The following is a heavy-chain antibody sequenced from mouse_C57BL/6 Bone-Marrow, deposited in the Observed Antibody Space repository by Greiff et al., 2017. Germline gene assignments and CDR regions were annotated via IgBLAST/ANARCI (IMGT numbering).Heavy chain of an antibody. CDR3: AREAYDDEEAYDMDD. D-gene: IGHD2-4*01. CDR2: INYDGSST. CDR1: GFTFSDYY. V-gene: IGHV5-16*01. J-gene: IGHJ4*01. Sequence: EVMLVESEGGLVQPGSSMKLSCTASGFTFSDYYMAWVRQVPEKGLEWVANINYDGSSTYYLDTLKSRFIISRDNAKNILYLQMSSLKSEDTATYYCAREAYDDEEAYDMDDWGQGTSVTVSS.